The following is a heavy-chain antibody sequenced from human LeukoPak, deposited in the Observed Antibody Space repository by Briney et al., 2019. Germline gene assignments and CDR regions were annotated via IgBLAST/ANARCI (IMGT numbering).Heavy chain of an antibody. CDR1: GYTFTSYD. Sequence: GASVKVSCKASGYTFTSYDINWVRQGTGQGLDWMGWMNPNSGSTGYAQKFQSRVTVTRNTSISTAYMELSSLRSEDTAVYYCARAPLPDDFWSGYYLYYYYYYMDVWGKGTTVTVSS. J-gene: IGHJ6*03. CDR3: ARAPLPDDFWSGYYLYYYYYYMDV. V-gene: IGHV1-8*01. CDR2: MNPNSGST. D-gene: IGHD3-3*01.